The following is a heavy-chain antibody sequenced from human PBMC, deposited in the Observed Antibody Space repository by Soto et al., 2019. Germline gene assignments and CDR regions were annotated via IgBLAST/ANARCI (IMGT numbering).Heavy chain of an antibody. CDR2: LTDTGGST. D-gene: IGHD3-16*01. V-gene: IGHV3-23*01. CDR3: AKIKGAITFLHFDT. Sequence: SLRLSCVDSTSNLKNYAMAWVRQAPGKGLEWVSALTDTGGSTYYAASVKGRFTISRDNSRNTLFLQMDRLRDDDTAVYYCAKIKGAITFLHFDTWGQGTLVTVSS. CDR1: TSNLKNYA. J-gene: IGHJ4*02.